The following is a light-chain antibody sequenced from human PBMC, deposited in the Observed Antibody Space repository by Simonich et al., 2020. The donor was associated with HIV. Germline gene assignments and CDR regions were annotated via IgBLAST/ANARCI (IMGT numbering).Light chain of an antibody. V-gene: IGKV3-15*01. J-gene: IGKJ1*01. CDR1: QSVSSG. Sequence: EIVMTQSPATLSVSPGERATLSCRASQSVSSGLAWYQQKPGQAPRLLISGASTRATGIPARFSGSVSGTEFTLTISSMQSENFAVYYCQQYNNWPTWTFGQGTKVEIK. CDR2: GAS. CDR3: QQYNNWPTWT.